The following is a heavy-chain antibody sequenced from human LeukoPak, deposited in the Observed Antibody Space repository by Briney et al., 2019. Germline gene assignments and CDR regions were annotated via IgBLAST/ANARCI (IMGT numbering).Heavy chain of an antibody. D-gene: IGHD2-2*01. Sequence: ASVKVSCKASGYTFTSYDINWVRQATGQGLEWMGWISAYNGNTNYAQKLQGRVTMTTDTSTSTAYMELRSLRSDDTAVYYCASWTQYCSSTSCFGAYYYYGMDVWGQGTTVTVSS. J-gene: IGHJ6*02. V-gene: IGHV1-18*01. CDR3: ASWTQYCSSTSCFGAYYYYGMDV. CDR1: GYTFTSYD. CDR2: ISAYNGNT.